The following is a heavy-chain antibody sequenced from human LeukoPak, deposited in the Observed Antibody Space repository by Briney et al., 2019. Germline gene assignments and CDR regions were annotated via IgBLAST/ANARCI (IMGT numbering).Heavy chain of an antibody. CDR2: IRYDGSNK. V-gene: IGHV3-30*02. J-gene: IGHJ5*02. CDR1: GFTFSSYG. CDR3: ARVLSGSWDWFDP. D-gene: IGHD3-22*01. Sequence: GGSLRLSCAASGFTFSSYGMHWVRQAPGKGLEWVAFIRYDGSNKYYADSVKGRFTISRDNSKNTLYLQMNSLRAEDTAVYYCARVLSGSWDWFDPWGQGTLVTVSS.